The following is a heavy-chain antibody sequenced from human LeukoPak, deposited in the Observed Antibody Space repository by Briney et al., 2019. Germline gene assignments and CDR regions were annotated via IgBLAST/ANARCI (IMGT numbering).Heavy chain of an antibody. CDR2: INSDGSST. CDR1: GFSISGFW. D-gene: IGHD5-18*01. J-gene: IGHJ3*02. CDR3: ARAGGGYRSQDAFDI. V-gene: IGHV3-74*01. Sequence: GGSLRLSCEVSGFSISGFWMSWVRQAPGKGLVWVSRINSDGSSTSYADSVKGRFTISRDNAKNSLYLQMNSLRTEDTAVYYCARAGGGYRSQDAFDIWGQGTMVTVSS.